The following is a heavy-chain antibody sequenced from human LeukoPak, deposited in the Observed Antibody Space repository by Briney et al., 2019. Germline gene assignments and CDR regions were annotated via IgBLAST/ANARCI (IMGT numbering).Heavy chain of an antibody. CDR2: IYYSGST. D-gene: IGHD3-10*01. V-gene: IGHV4-59*01. J-gene: IGHJ4*02. CDR1: GGSISSYY. Sequence: SETLSLTCTVSGGSISSYYWSWIRQPPGKGLEWIGYIYYSGSTNYNPSLKSRVTISVDTSKNQFSLKLSSVTAADTAVYYCARCPPKSLWFGELYFDYWGQGTLVTVSS. CDR3: ARCPPKSLWFGELYFDY.